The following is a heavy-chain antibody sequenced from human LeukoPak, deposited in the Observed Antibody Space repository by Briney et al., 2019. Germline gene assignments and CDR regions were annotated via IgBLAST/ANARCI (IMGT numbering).Heavy chain of an antibody. D-gene: IGHD1-14*01. CDR1: GVPLSSGRYP. V-gene: IGHV4-30-2*01. CDR3: ARGVRYRPLLGGAEAPRG. J-gene: IGHJ4*02. Sequence: SQTLSLTCDVSGVPLSSGRYPWSWIRQPLGKGLEWIGYIYHSGSTYYTPSLKSRVIISVDRSKNQFSLKLSSVTAADTAVYYCARGVRYRPLLGGAEAPRGWGQGTLVTVSS. CDR2: IYHSGST.